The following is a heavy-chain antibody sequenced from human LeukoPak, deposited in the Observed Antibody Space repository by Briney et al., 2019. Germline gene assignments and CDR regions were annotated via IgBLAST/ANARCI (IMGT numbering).Heavy chain of an antibody. D-gene: IGHD3-3*01. J-gene: IGHJ4*02. Sequence: GGSLRLSCAASGFTFSSYAMSWVRQAPGKGLEWVSAISGSGGSTYYADSVKGRFTISRDNSKNTLYLQMNSLRAEDTAVYYCAKDRYYDFWSGITWDYRGQGTLVTVSS. V-gene: IGHV3-23*01. CDR3: AKDRYYDFWSGITWDY. CDR2: ISGSGGST. CDR1: GFTFSSYA.